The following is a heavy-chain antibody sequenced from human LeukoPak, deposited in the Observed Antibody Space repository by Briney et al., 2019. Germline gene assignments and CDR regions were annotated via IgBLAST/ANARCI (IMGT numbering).Heavy chain of an antibody. J-gene: IGHJ4*02. V-gene: IGHV3-48*03. Sequence: PGGSLRLSCAASGFTFSSFEMNWVRQAPGKGLEWISYTTSSSDTIYYAESVRGRSTISRDNAKNSLYLQMNSLRAEDTAVYYCTRDGCTSTNCQWFDCWGQGTLVTVSS. D-gene: IGHD2-2*01. CDR1: GFTFSSFE. CDR3: TRDGCTSTNCQWFDC. CDR2: TTSSSDTI.